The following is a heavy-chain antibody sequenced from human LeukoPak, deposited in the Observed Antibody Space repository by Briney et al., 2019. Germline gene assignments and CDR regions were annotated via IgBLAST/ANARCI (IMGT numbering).Heavy chain of an antibody. J-gene: IGHJ6*03. Sequence: SETLSLTCTASGGSISSASYYWGWIRQPPGKGLEWIGTIYYSGSTYYNPSLKSRVTISVDTSKNQFSLKLSSVTAADTAVYYCARLYGSGSYARVGHYYYYMDVWGKGTTVTISS. CDR2: IYYSGST. CDR3: ARLYGSGSYARVGHYYYYMDV. D-gene: IGHD3-10*01. V-gene: IGHV4-39*01. CDR1: GGSISSASYY.